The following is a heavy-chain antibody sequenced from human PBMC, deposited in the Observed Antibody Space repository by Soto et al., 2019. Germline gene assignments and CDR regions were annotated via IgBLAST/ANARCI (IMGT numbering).Heavy chain of an antibody. Sequence: ASVKVSCKASGYTFTNYAMHWVRQAPGQRLEWMGWINAGNGNTKYSQKFQGRFTISRDNAKNSLYLQMNSLRAEDTAVYYCARETVVTQWGQGTLVTVSS. J-gene: IGHJ1*01. V-gene: IGHV1-3*01. CDR3: ARETVVTQ. D-gene: IGHD3-22*01. CDR1: GYTFTNYA. CDR2: INAGNGNT.